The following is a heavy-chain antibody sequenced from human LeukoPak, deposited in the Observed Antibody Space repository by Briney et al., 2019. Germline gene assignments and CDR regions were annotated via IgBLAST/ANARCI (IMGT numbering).Heavy chain of an antibody. Sequence: GRSLRLSCAASGFTFSSYGMHWVRQAPGKGLEWVAVISSDGSSKYYADSVKGRFTISRDNSKNTLYLQMNSLRAEDTAVYYCAKTGILWWDNWYFDLWGRGTLVTVSS. CDR3: AKTGILWWDNWYFDL. V-gene: IGHV3-30*18. J-gene: IGHJ2*01. CDR1: GFTFSSYG. CDR2: ISSDGSSK. D-gene: IGHD2-21*01.